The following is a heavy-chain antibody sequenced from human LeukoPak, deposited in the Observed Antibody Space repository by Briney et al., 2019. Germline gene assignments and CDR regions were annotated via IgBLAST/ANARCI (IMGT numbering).Heavy chain of an antibody. CDR3: ARKLYYYDTSPAGWFDP. V-gene: IGHV3-7*01. J-gene: IGHJ5*02. CDR1: GFTFSRYW. D-gene: IGHD3-22*01. Sequence: GGSLRLSCAASGFTFSRYWMSWVRQAPGKGLEWVATIKQDGSDEYYVDSAKGRFTISRDNAKNSLYLQMDGLRAEDTAVYHCARKLYYYDTSPAGWFDPWGQGTLVTVSS. CDR2: IKQDGSDE.